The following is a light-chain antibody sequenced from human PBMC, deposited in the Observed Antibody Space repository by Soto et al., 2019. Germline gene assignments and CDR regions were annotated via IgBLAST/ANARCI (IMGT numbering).Light chain of an antibody. V-gene: IGKV1-9*01. CDR3: QQLNSYTLT. CDR1: QGISSY. J-gene: IGKJ3*01. CDR2: AAS. Sequence: DIQLTQSPSFLSASVGDRVTITCRASQGISSYLAWYQQKPGKAPKLLIYAASTLQSGFPSRFSGSGSGTEFTLTISSLQPEDFATYYCQQLNSYTLTFGPGTKVDIK.